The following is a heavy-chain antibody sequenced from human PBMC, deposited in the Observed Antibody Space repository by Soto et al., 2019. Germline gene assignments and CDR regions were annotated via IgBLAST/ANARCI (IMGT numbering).Heavy chain of an antibody. CDR3: ATSYGSGYRAFDY. CDR1: GYTFASYG. V-gene: IGHV1-69*04. CDR2: VNPIVSMS. J-gene: IGHJ4*02. Sequence: SVKVSCKASGYTFASYGITWVRQAPGQGLEWMGRVNPIVSMSNYAQRFQGRVTMTADKSTSTAYMELSGLRSEDTAIYYCATSYGSGYRAFDYWGQGTLVTVSS. D-gene: IGHD3-10*01.